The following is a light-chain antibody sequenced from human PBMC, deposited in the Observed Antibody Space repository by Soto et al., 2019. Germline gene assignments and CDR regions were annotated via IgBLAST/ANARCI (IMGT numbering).Light chain of an antibody. Sequence: EVVMTQSPATLSVSLGDRATLSCRASQSVRSILAWYQQKPGQAPRLLIYDAYNRATGIPPRFSGSGSGTDFTLTISSLEPEDFAVYYCQQRSNWPSVTFGQGTRLEIK. CDR2: DAY. V-gene: IGKV3-11*01. CDR1: QSVRSI. J-gene: IGKJ5*01. CDR3: QQRSNWPSVT.